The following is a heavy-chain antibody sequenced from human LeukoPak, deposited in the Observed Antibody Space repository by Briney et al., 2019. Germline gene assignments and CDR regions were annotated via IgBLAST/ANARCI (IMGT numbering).Heavy chain of an antibody. J-gene: IGHJ5*02. V-gene: IGHV1-2*02. CDR3: ARHMTTANNWFDP. CDR1: GYTFTGYY. D-gene: IGHD4-17*01. Sequence: ASAKVSCKASGYTFTGYYMHWVRQAPGQGLEWMGWINPHSGGTNYEQKFQGRVIMTRDTSISTAYMELSRLRFDDTDVYYCARHMTTANNWFDPWGQGTLVTVSS. CDR2: INPHSGGT.